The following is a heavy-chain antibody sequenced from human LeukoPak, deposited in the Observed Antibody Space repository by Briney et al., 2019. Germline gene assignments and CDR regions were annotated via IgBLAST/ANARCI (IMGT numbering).Heavy chain of an antibody. CDR2: IYSGGST. CDR3: ARQDLGWLQLDY. V-gene: IGHV3-66*04. Sequence: PGGSLRLSCAASGFTVSSNYMSWVRQAPGKGLEWVSVIYSGGSTYYADSVKGRFTISRDNSKNTLYLQMNSLRAEDTAVYYCARQDLGWLQLDYWGQGTLVTVSS. J-gene: IGHJ4*02. D-gene: IGHD5-24*01. CDR1: GFTVSSNY.